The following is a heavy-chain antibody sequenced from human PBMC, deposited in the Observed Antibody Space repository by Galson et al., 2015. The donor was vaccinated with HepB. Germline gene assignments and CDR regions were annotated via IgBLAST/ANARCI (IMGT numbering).Heavy chain of an antibody. CDR3: TKDREAPYDFLYYFDY. Sequence: SLRLSCAASGFTFPNFAMSWVRQAPGKGLEWVAGISGSGQSTHYADSVKGRFTISRDNSKNTLYLQMTSLRGEDMASYYCTKDREAPYDFLYYFDYWGQGTLVTVSS. CDR2: ISGSGQST. V-gene: IGHV3-23*01. D-gene: IGHD3/OR15-3a*01. CDR1: GFTFPNFA. J-gene: IGHJ4*02.